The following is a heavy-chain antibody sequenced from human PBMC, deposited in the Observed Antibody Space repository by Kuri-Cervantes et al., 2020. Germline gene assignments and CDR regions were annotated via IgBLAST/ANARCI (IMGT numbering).Heavy chain of an antibody. Sequence: GGSLRLSCEASGFTFSSYGMHWVRQAPGKGLEWVAVISYDGSNKYYADSVKGRFTISRDNAKNSLYLQMSSLRAEDAAVYYCAKNGGTGTAFYDYWGQGALVTVSS. J-gene: IGHJ4*02. CDR3: AKNGGTGTAFYDY. V-gene: IGHV3-30*18. CDR1: GFTFSSYG. D-gene: IGHD2/OR15-2a*01. CDR2: ISYDGSNK.